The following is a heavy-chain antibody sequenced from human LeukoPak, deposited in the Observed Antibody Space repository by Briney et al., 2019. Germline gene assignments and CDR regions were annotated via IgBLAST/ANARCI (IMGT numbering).Heavy chain of an antibody. J-gene: IGHJ6*02. V-gene: IGHV4-34*01. CDR3: ARSPTEWLSTYYYYYGMDV. D-gene: IGHD3-3*01. CDR1: GGSFSGYY. Sequence: SETLSFTCAVYGGSFSGYYWSWIRQPPGKGLEWIGEINHSGSTNYNPSLKSRVTISVDTSKNQFSLKLSSVTAADTAVYYCARSPTEWLSTYYYYYGMDVWGQGTTVTVSS. CDR2: INHSGST.